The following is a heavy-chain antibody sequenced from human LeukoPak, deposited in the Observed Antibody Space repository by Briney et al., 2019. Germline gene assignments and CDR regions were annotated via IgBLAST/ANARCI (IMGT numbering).Heavy chain of an antibody. CDR3: ARGRTGTTSFSPYYYYYYMDV. V-gene: IGHV4-31*03. Sequence: SQTLSLTCTVSGGSISSGAYYWSWIRQHPGKGLEWVGYMYYTGSTYYNPSHKSRLTISLGTSKNQFSLKLSSVTAADTAVYYCARGRTGTTSFSPYYYYYYMDVWGKGTTVTVSS. D-gene: IGHD1-7*01. CDR1: GGSISSGAYY. J-gene: IGHJ6*03. CDR2: MYYTGST.